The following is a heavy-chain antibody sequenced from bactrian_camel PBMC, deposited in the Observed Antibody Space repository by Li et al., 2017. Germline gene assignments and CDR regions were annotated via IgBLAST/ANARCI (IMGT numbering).Heavy chain of an antibody. D-gene: IGHD6*01. Sequence: SCAASEFRFSTYGMSWVRQAPGKGLEWVSGIYSDGSKTLYAEYVKGRFTISQDNAKNTLYLQINNLKPEDTAVYYCAADLPEEDGGSWYELRGQGTQVTVS. CDR1: EFRFSTYG. CDR3: AADLPEEDGGSWYEL. CDR2: IYSDGSKT. V-gene: IGHV3S7*01. J-gene: IGHJ4*01.